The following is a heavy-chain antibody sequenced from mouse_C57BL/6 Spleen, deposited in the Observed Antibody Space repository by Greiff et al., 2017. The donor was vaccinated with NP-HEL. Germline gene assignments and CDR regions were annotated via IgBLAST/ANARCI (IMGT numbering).Heavy chain of an antibody. CDR3: ARMDAITTVRVPYWYFDV. CDR1: GYSFTGYY. D-gene: IGHD1-1*01. CDR2: IYPYNGVS. J-gene: IGHJ1*03. V-gene: IGHV1-31*01. Sequence: EVQLQQSGPELVKPGASVKISCKASGYSFTGYYMPWVKQSHGNILDWIGYIYPYNGVSCYHQNFQGPATLTVDKSSSTAYVELRSLTSEDSAVYYGARMDAITTVRVPYWYFDVWGTGTTVTVSS.